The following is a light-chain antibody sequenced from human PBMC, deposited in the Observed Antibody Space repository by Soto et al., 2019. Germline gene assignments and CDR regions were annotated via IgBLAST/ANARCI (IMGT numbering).Light chain of an antibody. Sequence: SVLTQPASVSGSPRQSITISCTGTSSDVGDYNYVSWYQQHPGKAPKLLIYDVSIRPSGVSNRFSGSKSGNTASLTISGLQAEDEADYYCSSYTSSNSYVFGAGTKVTVL. J-gene: IGLJ1*01. CDR1: SSDVGDYNY. CDR3: SSYTSSNSYV. CDR2: DVS. V-gene: IGLV2-14*01.